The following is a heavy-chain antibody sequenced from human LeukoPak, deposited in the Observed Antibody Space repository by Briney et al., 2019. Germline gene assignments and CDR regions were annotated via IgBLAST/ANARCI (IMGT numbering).Heavy chain of an antibody. CDR2: ISSNGGST. CDR1: GFTFSSYA. J-gene: IGHJ4*02. V-gene: IGHV3-64*01. CDR3: ARGGSGSYLYYFDY. D-gene: IGHD3-10*01. Sequence: GGSLRLSCAASGFTFSSYATHWVRQAPGKGLEYVSAISSNGGSTYYANSVKGRFTISRDNSKNTLYLQMGSLRAEDMAVYYCARGGSGSYLYYFDYWGQGTLVTVSS.